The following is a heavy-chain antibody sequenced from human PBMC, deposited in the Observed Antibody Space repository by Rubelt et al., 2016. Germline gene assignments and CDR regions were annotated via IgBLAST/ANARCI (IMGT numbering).Heavy chain of an antibody. Sequence: QLQLQESGPGLVKPSETLSLNCSVPGDSITSSSSYWGWIRQPPGKGREWIGTVYYSGSTYYNSSLKGRVTISVDTSQNQVSLKVDPVTAAETAVYYCARGPCGYGWCDPWGQGTLVTVAS. CDR2: VYYSGST. CDR1: GDSITSSSSY. J-gene: IGHJ5*02. D-gene: IGHD6-25*01. V-gene: IGHV4-39*07. CDR3: ARGPCGYGWCDP.